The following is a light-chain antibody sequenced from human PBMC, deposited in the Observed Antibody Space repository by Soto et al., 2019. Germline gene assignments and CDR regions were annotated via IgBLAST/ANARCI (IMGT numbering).Light chain of an antibody. J-gene: IGLJ1*01. Sequence: QSALTQPASVSGSPGQSTTISCTGTSSDIGGYNYVSWYQQLPGEAPKLIIYDVSDRPSGVSTRFSGSTSGNTASLTISGLQAEDEGDYYCCSFPRRHTYVFGTGTKVTVL. V-gene: IGLV2-14*01. CDR1: SSDIGGYNY. CDR2: DVS. CDR3: CSFPRRHTYV.